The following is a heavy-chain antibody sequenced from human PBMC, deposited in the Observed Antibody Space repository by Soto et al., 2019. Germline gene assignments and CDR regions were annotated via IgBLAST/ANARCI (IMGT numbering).Heavy chain of an antibody. D-gene: IGHD2-21*01. CDR3: VRDIQLRRLGS. V-gene: IGHV3-74*03. J-gene: IGHJ4*02. Sequence: EVQLVESWGGLVQPGESLRLSCAASGLTFRSYWMHWVRQAPGKGLVWVSRINTDGSVAMYVDSVTGRLTISRDSAKNTPYLHMNGMRADDTAREYCVRDIQLRRLGSWCQGTLVTV. CDR2: INTDGSVA. CDR1: GLTFRSYW.